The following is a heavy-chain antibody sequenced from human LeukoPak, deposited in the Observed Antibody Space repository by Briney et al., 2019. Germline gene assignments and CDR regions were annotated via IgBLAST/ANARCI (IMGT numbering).Heavy chain of an antibody. J-gene: IGHJ5*02. CDR2: INPSGGST. V-gene: IGHV1-46*01. CDR1: GYTFTSYY. CDR3: ARDMYTAMATGGWFDP. D-gene: IGHD5-18*01. Sequence: GASVKVSCKASGYTFTSYYMHWVRQAPGQGLEWMGIINPSGGSTSYAQKFQGRVTITRDTSASTAYMELSSLRSEDTAVYYCARDMYTAMATGGWFDPWGQGTLVTVSS.